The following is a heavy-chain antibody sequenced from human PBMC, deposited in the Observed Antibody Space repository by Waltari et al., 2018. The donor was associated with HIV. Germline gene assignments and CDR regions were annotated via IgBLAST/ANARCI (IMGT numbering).Heavy chain of an antibody. CDR2: ISSSSSYI. V-gene: IGHV3-21*01. CDR3: ARDPVGVTTLCDP. J-gene: IGHJ5*02. Sequence: EVQLVESGGGLVKPGGSLRLSCAASGFTFSSYSMNWVRQAPGKGLEWVSSISSSSSYIYYADSVKGRFTISRDNAKNSLYLQMNSLRAEDTAVYYCARDPVGVTTLCDPWGQGTLVTVSS. CDR1: GFTFSSYS. D-gene: IGHD4-17*01.